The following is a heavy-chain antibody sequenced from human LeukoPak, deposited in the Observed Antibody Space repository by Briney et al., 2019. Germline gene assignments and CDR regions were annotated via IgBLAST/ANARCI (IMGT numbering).Heavy chain of an antibody. D-gene: IGHD2-2*01. J-gene: IGHJ3*02. CDR1: GGSFSGYY. CDR2: INHSGST. CDR3: ARPVPCSSTSCSDAFDI. V-gene: IGHV4-34*01. Sequence: SETLSLTCAVYGGSFSGYYWTWIRQPPGKGLEGIGEINHSGSTNYSPYLKSRVTISVDTSKNQFSLKLNSVTAADTAVYFCARPVPCSSTSCSDAFDIWGQGTMVTVSS.